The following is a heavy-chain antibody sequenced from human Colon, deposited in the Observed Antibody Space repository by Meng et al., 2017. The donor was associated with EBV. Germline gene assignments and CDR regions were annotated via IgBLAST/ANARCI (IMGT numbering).Heavy chain of an antibody. J-gene: IGHJ5*01. CDR3: ARAPRRERYGDYVNIWFDS. D-gene: IGHD4-17*01. Sequence: QVPGQGSGPWLRNPSGTLSRTCCVVSGSIRNFNWWSWRRQSPGKGLEWIGEIYDDGTTNYNPSLKSRVTILVDKFNNQFSLKLNSVTAADTAVYYCARAPRRERYGDYVNIWFDSWGQGTLVTVSS. V-gene: IGHV4-4*02. CDR1: SGSIRNFNW. CDR2: IYDDGTT.